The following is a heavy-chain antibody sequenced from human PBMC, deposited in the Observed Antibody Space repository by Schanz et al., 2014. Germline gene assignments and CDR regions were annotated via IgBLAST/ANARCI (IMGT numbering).Heavy chain of an antibody. J-gene: IGHJ3*02. V-gene: IGHV3-23*01. D-gene: IGHD4-17*01. Sequence: EVHLLESGGGLVQPGGSLRLSCAASGFTFTNYAMSWVRQAPGKGLEWVSLISDSGDTAYYADSVKGRFTISRDNFKGALYLQMNTLRAEDTAVYYCARKMKLGVYGGKGHDSLDIWGQGTMVTVSS. CDR1: GFTFTNYA. CDR3: ARKMKLGVYGGKGHDSLDI. CDR2: ISDSGDTA.